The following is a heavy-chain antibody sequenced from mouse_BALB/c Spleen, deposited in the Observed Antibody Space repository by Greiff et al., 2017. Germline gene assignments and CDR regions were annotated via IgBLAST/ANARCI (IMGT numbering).Heavy chain of an antibody. J-gene: IGHJ3*01. D-gene: IGHD1-1*01. V-gene: IGHV1-7*01. Sequence: QVQLQQSGAELAKPGASVKMSCKASGYTFTSYWMHWVKQRPGQGLEWIGYINPSTGYTEYNQKFKDKATLTADKSSSTAYMQLSSLTSEDSAVYYCARWAAYGSRGGFAYWGEGTLVTVSA. CDR1: GYTFTSYW. CDR2: INPSTGYT. CDR3: ARWAAYGSRGGFAY.